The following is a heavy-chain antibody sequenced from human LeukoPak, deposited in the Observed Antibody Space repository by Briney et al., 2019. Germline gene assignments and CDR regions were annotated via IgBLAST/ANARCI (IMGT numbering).Heavy chain of an antibody. J-gene: IGHJ6*02. CDR3: ARDIVFGMDV. CDR2: IYYSGST. Sequence: SETLSLTCTVSGGSISSYYWSWIRQPPGKGLEWIGYIYYSGSTNYNPSLKSRVTISVDTSKNQFSLKLSSVTAADTAVYYCARDIVFGMDVWGQGTTVTVSS. V-gene: IGHV4-59*01. D-gene: IGHD1-26*01. CDR1: GGSISSYY.